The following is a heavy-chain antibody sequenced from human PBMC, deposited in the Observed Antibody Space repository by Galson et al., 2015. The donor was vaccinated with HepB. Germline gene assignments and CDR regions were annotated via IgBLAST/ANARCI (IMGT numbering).Heavy chain of an antibody. D-gene: IGHD3-22*01. V-gene: IGHV1-46*03. CDR1: GYTFTSYY. J-gene: IGHJ4*02. CDR2: INPSGGST. CDR3: ARDDSSGYYYFPPDY. Sequence: VKVSCKASGYTFTSYYMHWVRQAPGQGLEWMGIINPSGGSTSYAQKFQGRVTMTRDTSTGTVYMELSSLRSEDTAVYYCARDDSSGYYYFPPDYWGQGTLVTVSS.